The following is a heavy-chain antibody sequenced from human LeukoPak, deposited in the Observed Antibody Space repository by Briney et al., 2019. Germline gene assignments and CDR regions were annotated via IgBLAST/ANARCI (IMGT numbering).Heavy chain of an antibody. D-gene: IGHD1-7*01. CDR1: GGSISSSNYY. CDR3: ARKQGGTMYDV. J-gene: IGHJ4*02. CDR2: FYSGGSA. V-gene: IGHV4-39*07. Sequence: PSETLSLTCIVPGGSISSSNYYWAWIRQPPGKGLEWIGTFYSGGSAYYNPSLTSRISISKDTSDNQFSLRLYSVTAADTAVYYCARKQGGTMYDVWGQGTQVTVSS.